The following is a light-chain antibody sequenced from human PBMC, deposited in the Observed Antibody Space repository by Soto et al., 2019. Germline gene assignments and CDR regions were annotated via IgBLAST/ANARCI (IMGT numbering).Light chain of an antibody. CDR3: QQRSSWPWT. CDR1: QSVSSY. V-gene: IGKV3-11*01. Sequence: EIVLTQSPATLSLSPGERATLSCRASQSVSSYLAWYQQKPGQAPRLLIYDASNRATGIPARFSGSGSGTDFTLTISSLEPEDFAVYYCQQRSSWPWTFGRGTKVEI. CDR2: DAS. J-gene: IGKJ1*01.